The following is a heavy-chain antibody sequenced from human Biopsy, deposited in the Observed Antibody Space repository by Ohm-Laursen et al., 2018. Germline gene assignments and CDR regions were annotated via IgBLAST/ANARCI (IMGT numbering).Heavy chain of an antibody. CDR1: TGTFDSYG. D-gene: IGHD1-26*01. Sequence: SVKVSCKTSTGTFDSYGVSWVRQAPGQGLEWMGGIIPIFGTANYAQKFQGRVTITADESTSTAYMELSSLRSDDTAVYYCARDALGGGSYRFFYWGQGSLVTVSS. CDR3: ARDALGGGSYRFFY. V-gene: IGHV1-69*13. CDR2: IIPIFGTA. J-gene: IGHJ4*02.